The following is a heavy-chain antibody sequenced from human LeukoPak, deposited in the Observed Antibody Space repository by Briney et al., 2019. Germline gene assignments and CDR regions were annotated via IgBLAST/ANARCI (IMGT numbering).Heavy chain of an antibody. CDR3: ANLGKYXRGFSCYK. J-gene: IGHJ4*02. D-gene: IGHD2-2*02. CDR1: GFTYGTYA. Sequence: GSLRFSCAASGFTYGTYAVSWVRQAPGKGLDWVSAISDNGAAXYYADSVRGRFTVSRDNSINTVYLQMNSLRAEDTAVYYCANLGKYXRGFSCYKWGQGTLVTVSS. V-gene: IGHV3-23*01. CDR2: ISDNGAAX.